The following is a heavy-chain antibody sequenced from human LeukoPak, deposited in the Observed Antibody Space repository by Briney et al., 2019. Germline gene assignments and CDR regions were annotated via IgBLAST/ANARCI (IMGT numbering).Heavy chain of an antibody. J-gene: IGHJ3*02. V-gene: IGHV4-59*08. CDR2: IYYSGST. Sequence: SETLSLTCTVSGGSISSYYWSWIRQPPGKGLEWIGYIYYSGSTNYNPSLKSRVTISVDTSKNQFSLKLSSVTAADTAVYYCASNDYGDDDAFDIWGQGTMVTVSS. CDR1: GGSISSYY. CDR3: ASNDYGDDDAFDI. D-gene: IGHD4-17*01.